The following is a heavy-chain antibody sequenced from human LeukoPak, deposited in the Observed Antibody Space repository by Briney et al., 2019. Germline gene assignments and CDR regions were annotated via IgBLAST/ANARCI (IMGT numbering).Heavy chain of an antibody. J-gene: IGHJ5*02. CDR1: GGTFSSYA. V-gene: IGHV1-69*13. CDR2: IIPIFGTA. Sequence: EASVKVSCKASGGTFSSYAISWVRQAPGQGLEWMGGIIPIFGTANYAQKFQGRVTITADESTSTAYMELSSLRSEDTAVYYCARDLMDSYAPGWFDPWGQGTLVTVSS. D-gene: IGHD5-18*01. CDR3: ARDLMDSYAPGWFDP.